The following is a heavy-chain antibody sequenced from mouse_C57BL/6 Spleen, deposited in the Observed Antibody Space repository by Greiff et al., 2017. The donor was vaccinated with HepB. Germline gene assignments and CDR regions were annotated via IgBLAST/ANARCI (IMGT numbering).Heavy chain of an antibody. D-gene: IGHD1-1*01. CDR3: APHYDGSSYVFAY. J-gene: IGHJ3*01. CDR2: IDPANGNT. CDR1: GFNIKNTY. Sequence: EVQLQQSVAELVRPGASVKLSCTASGFNIKNTYMHWVKQRPEQGLEWIGRIDPANGNTKYAPKFQGKATITADTSSNTAYLQLSSLTSEDTAIYYCAPHYDGSSYVFAYWGQGTLVTVSA. V-gene: IGHV14-3*01.